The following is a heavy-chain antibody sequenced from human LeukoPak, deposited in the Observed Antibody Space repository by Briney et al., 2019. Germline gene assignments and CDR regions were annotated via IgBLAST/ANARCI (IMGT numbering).Heavy chain of an antibody. J-gene: IGHJ4*02. CDR1: GFTFSSYA. D-gene: IGHD5-18*01. Sequence: GGSLRLSCAASGFTFSSYAMHWVRQAPGKGLEWVAVISYDGSNKYYADSVKGRFTISRDNSKNTLYLQMNSLRAEDTAVYYCARPFLRNTAMAPVDYWGQGTLVTVSS. V-gene: IGHV3-30-3*01. CDR3: ARPFLRNTAMAPVDY. CDR2: ISYDGSNK.